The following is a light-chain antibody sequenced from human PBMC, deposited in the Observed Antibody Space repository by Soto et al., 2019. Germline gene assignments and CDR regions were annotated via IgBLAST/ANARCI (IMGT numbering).Light chain of an antibody. CDR2: GAS. CDR3: QQYTDWPTT. J-gene: IGKJ1*01. CDR1: QSVSSN. V-gene: IGKV3-15*01. Sequence: EIVLTQSPATLSLTPWERATLSCRASQSVSSNLAWYQQKPGQAPRLLIYGASTRATGIPVRFTGSGSGTEFSLIISSLQSEDLAVYYCQQYTDWPTTFGQGTKVDIK.